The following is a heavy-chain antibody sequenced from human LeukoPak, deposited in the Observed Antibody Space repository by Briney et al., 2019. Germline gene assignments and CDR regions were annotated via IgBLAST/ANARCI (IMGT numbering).Heavy chain of an antibody. Sequence: ASVKVSCKASGYTFTSYDINWVRQATGQGLEWMGWMNPNSGNTGYAQKFQGRVTMTRNTSISTAYMELSSLRSEDTAVYYCARGSYFDWLLSPLGGAYYYYYMDVWGKGTTVTISS. CDR3: ARGSYFDWLLSPLGGAYYYYYMDV. CDR1: GYTFTSYD. J-gene: IGHJ6*03. CDR2: MNPNSGNT. D-gene: IGHD3-9*01. V-gene: IGHV1-8*01.